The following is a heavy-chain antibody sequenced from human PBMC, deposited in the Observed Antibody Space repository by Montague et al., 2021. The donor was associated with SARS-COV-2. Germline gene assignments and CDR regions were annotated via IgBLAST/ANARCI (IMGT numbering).Heavy chain of an antibody. V-gene: IGHV4-59*01. J-gene: IGHJ4*02. CDR3: GRTWYSSGYQGMYYFDY. CDR1: GGSISSFY. CDR2: ISDSGST. Sequence: SETLSLTCTVSGGSISSFYWSWFRQPPGKGLEWIGYISDSGSTNYNPSLKSRVTISVDTSKNQFSLKLSSVTAADTAVYCCGRTWYSSGYQGMYYFDYWGQGTLVTVS. D-gene: IGHD3-22*01.